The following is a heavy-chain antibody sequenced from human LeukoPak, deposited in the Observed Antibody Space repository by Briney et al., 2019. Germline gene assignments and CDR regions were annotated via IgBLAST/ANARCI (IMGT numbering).Heavy chain of an antibody. J-gene: IGHJ3*02. CDR1: GFTVSNNY. CDR2: IYSCGST. V-gene: IGHV3-66*01. Sequence: GGSLRLSCAASGFTVSNNYMNLVRQAPGKELEWVSVIYSCGSTYYADSVKGRFTISRDNSKNTLYLQMNSLRAEDTAVYYCALLPAYAFDIWGQGTMVTVSS. D-gene: IGHD2-15*01. CDR3: ALLPAYAFDI.